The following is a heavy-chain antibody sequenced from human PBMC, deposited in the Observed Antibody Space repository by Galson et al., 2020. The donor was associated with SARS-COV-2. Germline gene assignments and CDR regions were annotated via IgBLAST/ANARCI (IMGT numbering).Heavy chain of an antibody. CDR3: AREMYSSGWYWYFDL. CDR2: LKQDGSEK. D-gene: IGHD6-19*01. Sequence: GESLKISCAASGFSFSSYWMSWVRHAPGKGLEWVANLKQDGSEKYYVDSVKGRFTISRDNAKNSLYLQMNSLRAEDTAVYYCAREMYSSGWYWYFDLWGRGTLVTVSS. CDR1: GFSFSSYW. V-gene: IGHV3-7*03. J-gene: IGHJ2*01.